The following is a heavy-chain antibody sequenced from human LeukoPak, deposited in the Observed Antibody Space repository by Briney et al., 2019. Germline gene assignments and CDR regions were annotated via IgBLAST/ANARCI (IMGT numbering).Heavy chain of an antibody. CDR2: IKADGGEK. CDR3: AKGIVVVISGNAFGI. Sequence: GGSLRLSCAASGFTFSTYWMNWFRQTPGKGLEWVAKIKADGGEKDHVASVKGRFTISRDNAKNSLYLQMNSLRVEDTAVYYCAKGIVVVISGNAFGIWGQGTMVTVSS. CDR1: GFTFSTYW. V-gene: IGHV3-7*01. J-gene: IGHJ3*02. D-gene: IGHD3-22*01.